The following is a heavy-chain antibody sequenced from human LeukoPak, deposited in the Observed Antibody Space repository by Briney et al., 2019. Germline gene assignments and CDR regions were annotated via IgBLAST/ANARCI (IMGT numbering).Heavy chain of an antibody. D-gene: IGHD6-19*01. CDR1: GDSISSSNYY. V-gene: IGHV4-39*01. J-gene: IGHJ4*02. CDR2: IYHDGST. CDR3: ARAVSGRFDY. Sequence: PSETLSLTCTVSGDSISSSNYYWGWIRQPPGKGLEWLANIYHDGSTYYKPALKSRITISVDTSKNQFSLRLSSVTAAGTAIYYCARAVSGRFDYWGQGTLVTVSS.